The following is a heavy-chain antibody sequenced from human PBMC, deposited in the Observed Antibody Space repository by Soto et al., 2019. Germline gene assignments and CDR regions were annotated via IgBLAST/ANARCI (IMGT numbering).Heavy chain of an antibody. J-gene: IGHJ6*02. D-gene: IGHD2-2*01. V-gene: IGHV3-30-3*01. Sequence: GGSLRLSCAASGFTFSSYAMHWVRQAPGKGLEWVAVISYDGSNKYYADSVKGRFTISRDNSKNTLYLQMNSLRAEDTAVYYCTRGINVVVPAARMDVWGQGTTVTVSS. CDR1: GFTFSSYA. CDR3: TRGINVVVPAARMDV. CDR2: ISYDGSNK.